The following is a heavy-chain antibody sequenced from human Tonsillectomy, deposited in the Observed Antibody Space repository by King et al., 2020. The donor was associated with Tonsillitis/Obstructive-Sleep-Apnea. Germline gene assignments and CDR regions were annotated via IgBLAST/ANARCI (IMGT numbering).Heavy chain of an antibody. V-gene: IGHV3-9*01. D-gene: IGHD2-21*01. CDR1: GFTFDDYA. CDR3: AKDMGYGGSPTLAVADCVFNV. J-gene: IGHJ3*01. Sequence: VQLVESGGGLVQPGRSLRLSCAASGFTFDDYAMHWVRRAPGKGLEWVSGISWNSGTTGYAESVKGRFTISRDNARNSLYLQMNILRPEDTALYYCAKDMGYGGSPTLAVADCVFNVGGPGKMATVSA. CDR2: ISWNSGTT.